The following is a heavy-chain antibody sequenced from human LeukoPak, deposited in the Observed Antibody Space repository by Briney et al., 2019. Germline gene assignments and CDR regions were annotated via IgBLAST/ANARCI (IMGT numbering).Heavy chain of an antibody. CDR1: GFTFSSYA. CDR3: AKGFWEEFDY. J-gene: IGHJ4*02. CDR2: ITGSGDST. Sequence: GGSLRLSCAASGFTFSSYAMSWVRQAPGKGLEWVSAITGSGDSTYYSDSVKGRFTISRGNSKNTLYVQMNSLRAEDTAVYYCAKGFWEEFDYWGQGTLVTVSS. V-gene: IGHV3-23*01. D-gene: IGHD3-3*01.